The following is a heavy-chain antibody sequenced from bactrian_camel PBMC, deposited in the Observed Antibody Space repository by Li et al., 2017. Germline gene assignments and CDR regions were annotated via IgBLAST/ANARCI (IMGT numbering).Heavy chain of an antibody. CDR3: KTQPLVKAGCDY. V-gene: IGHV3S53*01. J-gene: IGHJ4*01. Sequence: HVQLVESGGGSVQTGGSLRLSCTASEYTFDEVDMGWYRQAPGNECELVSTMKSDGTTEYGDSVKGRFTTSQNKATDTVHLQMNSLKPEDTAVYSCKTQPLVKAGCDYSGQGTQVTVS. CDR2: MKSDGTT. D-gene: IGHD6*01. CDR1: EYTFDEVD.